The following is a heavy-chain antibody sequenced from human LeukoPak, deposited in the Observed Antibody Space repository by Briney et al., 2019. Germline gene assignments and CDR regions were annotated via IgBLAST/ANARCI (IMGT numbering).Heavy chain of an antibody. J-gene: IGHJ6*03. CDR3: AREDSGSYYNYYYFYMDV. D-gene: IGHD3-10*01. Sequence: SETLSLTCTVSGGSITSSSYYWGWIRQPPGKGLEWIASIYYSGSTYYNPSLKSRVTLSVDTSKTQFSLRLSSVTAADTAVYYCAREDSGSYYNYYYFYMDVWGKGTTVTISS. CDR1: GGSITSSSYY. V-gene: IGHV4-39*07. CDR2: IYYSGST.